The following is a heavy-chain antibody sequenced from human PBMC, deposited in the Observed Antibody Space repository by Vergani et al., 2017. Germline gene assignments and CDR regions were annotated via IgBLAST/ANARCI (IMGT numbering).Heavy chain of an antibody. CDR1: GGSISSGSYY. CDR3: ARVVPAANDAFDI. J-gene: IGHJ3*02. CDR2: IYTSGST. V-gene: IGHV4-61*02. Sequence: QVQLQESGPGLVKPSQTLSLTCTVSGGSISSGSYYWSWIRQPAGKGLEWIGRIYTSGSTIYNPSLKSRVTMSVDTSKNQFSLKLSSVTAADTAVYYCARVVPAANDAFDIWGQGTMVTVSS. D-gene: IGHD2-2*01.